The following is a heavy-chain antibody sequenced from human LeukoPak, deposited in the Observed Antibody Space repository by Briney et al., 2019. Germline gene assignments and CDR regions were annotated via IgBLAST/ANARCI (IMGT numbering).Heavy chain of an antibody. D-gene: IGHD3-22*01. CDR2: IYHSGST. V-gene: IGHV4-4*02. J-gene: IGHJ6*03. CDR3: ARVPGTYYYDSSGYYSSYYYYYMDV. Sequence: PSGTLSLTCAVSGGSISSSNWWSWVRQPPGKGLEWIGSIYHSGSTYYNPSLKSRVTISVDTSKNQFSLKLSSVTAADTAVYYCARVPGTYYYDSSGYYSSYYYYYMDVWGKGTTVTVSS. CDR1: GGSISSSNW.